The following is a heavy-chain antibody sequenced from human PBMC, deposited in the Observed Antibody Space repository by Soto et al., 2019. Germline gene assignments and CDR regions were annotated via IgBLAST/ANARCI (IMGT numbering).Heavy chain of an antibody. CDR2: INPSGGST. Sequence: ASVKVSCKASGYTFTSYYMHWVRQAPGQGLEWMGIINPSGGSTSYAQKFQGRVTMTRDTSTSTVYMELSSLRSEDTAVYYCAREMITFGGVIVRGVPYFDYWGQGTLVTVSS. J-gene: IGHJ4*02. CDR1: GYTFTSYY. V-gene: IGHV1-46*03. D-gene: IGHD3-16*02. CDR3: AREMITFGGVIVRGVPYFDY.